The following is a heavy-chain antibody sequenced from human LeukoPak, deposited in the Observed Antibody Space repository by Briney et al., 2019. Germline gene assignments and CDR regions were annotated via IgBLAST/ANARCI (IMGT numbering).Heavy chain of an antibody. CDR2: LIPVFGAA. CDR3: ARDLTTEQPNWLDP. D-gene: IGHD4-17*01. Sequence: SVKVSCTASGGTFRTYAISWVRQAPGQGLEWMGRLIPVFGAATYARKFQGRVTITTDKSADTAYMEMSSLRSEDTAVYYCARDLTTEQPNWLDPWGQGTLVTVSS. V-gene: IGHV1-69*05. CDR1: GGTFRTYA. J-gene: IGHJ5*02.